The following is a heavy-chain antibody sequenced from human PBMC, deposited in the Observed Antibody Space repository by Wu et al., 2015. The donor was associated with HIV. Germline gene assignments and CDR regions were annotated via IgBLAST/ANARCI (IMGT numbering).Heavy chain of an antibody. Sequence: QVQLVQSGAEVKKPGASVKVSCKASGYTFIDYYLHWVRQAPGQGLEWMGWINPKSGDTNYAQEFQGRVTMTRDTSIKTTYMELSRLTSDDTAVYYCTRAIGSGSYYNGEEKHYFLYWGQGTLVTVSS. CDR2: INPKSGDT. D-gene: IGHD3-10*01. J-gene: IGHJ4*02. V-gene: IGHV1-2*02. CDR1: GYTFIDYY. CDR3: TRAIGSGSYYNGEEKHYFLY.